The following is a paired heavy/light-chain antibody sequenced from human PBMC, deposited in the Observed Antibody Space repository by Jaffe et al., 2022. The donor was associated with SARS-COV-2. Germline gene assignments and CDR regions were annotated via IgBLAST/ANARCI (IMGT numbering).Light chain of an antibody. CDR2: EDN. V-gene: IGLV2-23*01. Sequence: QSALTQPASVSGSPGQSIAISCTGTSSDVGGYNRVSWYQHHSGKAPKLIIYEDNKRPSGVSNRFSGSKSGNTVSLTISGLQAEDEADYYCCSSAGSLTWVFGGGTKLTVL. CDR1: SSDVGGYNR. J-gene: IGLJ3*02. CDR3: CSSAGSLTWV.
Heavy chain of an antibody. CDR1: GFTFNSYA. CDR2: SSTSNTFI. Sequence: EVQLVESGGGLVQTGGSLRLSCATSGFTFNSYALNWVRQAPGKGLEWVSYSSTSNTFIRYADPVKGRFTISRDDAKNSLYLQMNSLRAEDSAVYYCARDVDWAFDFWGQGTMVTVSS. D-gene: IGHD3-9*01. CDR3: ARDVDWAFDF. V-gene: IGHV3-48*01. J-gene: IGHJ3*01.